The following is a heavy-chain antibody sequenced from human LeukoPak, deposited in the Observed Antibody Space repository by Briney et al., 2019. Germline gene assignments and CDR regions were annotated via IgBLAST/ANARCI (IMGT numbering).Heavy chain of an antibody. CDR3: ARAQFYYYDSSGYYAPLDY. CDR1: GYTFTSYA. J-gene: IGHJ4*02. CDR2: INAGNGNT. Sequence: ASVKVSCKASGYTFTSYAMHWVRQAPGQRLEWMGWINAGNGNTKYPQKFQGRVTITRDTSASTAYMELSSLRSEDTAVYYCARAQFYYYDSSGYYAPLDYWGQGTLVTVSS. V-gene: IGHV1-3*01. D-gene: IGHD3-22*01.